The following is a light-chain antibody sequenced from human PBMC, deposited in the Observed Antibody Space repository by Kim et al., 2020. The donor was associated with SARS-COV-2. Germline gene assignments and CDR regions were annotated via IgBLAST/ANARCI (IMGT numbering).Light chain of an antibody. J-gene: IGLJ3*02. CDR1: AGSVSTSYY. CDR2: STN. V-gene: IGLV8-61*01. CDR3: VLYMGSGSWV. Sequence: GGTVTLPCGLRAGSVSTSYYPSWYQQTPGQAPRTLIYSTNTRSSGVPDRFSGSILGNKAALTITGAQADDESDYYCVLYMGSGSWVFGGGTQLTVL.